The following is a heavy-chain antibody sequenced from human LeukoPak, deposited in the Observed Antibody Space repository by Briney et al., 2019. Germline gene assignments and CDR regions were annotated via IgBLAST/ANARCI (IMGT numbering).Heavy chain of an antibody. CDR3: ARGGTILYDY. V-gene: IGHV1-46*01. CDR2: IDPRDGSA. J-gene: IGHJ4*02. Sequence: ASVKVSCEASGYIFTNYYIHWVRQAPGQGLEWVGIIDPRDGSANSAQQIQGRITVTRDTSTGTVYMDLSSLRSEDTAIYYCARGGTILYDYWGQGTQVTVSS. CDR1: GYIFTNYY. D-gene: IGHD1-1*01.